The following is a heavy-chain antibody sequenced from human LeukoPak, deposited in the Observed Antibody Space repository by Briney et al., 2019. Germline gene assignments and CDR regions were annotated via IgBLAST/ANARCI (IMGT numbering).Heavy chain of an antibody. CDR1: GYTFTSYN. V-gene: IGHV1-8*01. CDR2: MNSNNANT. J-gene: IGHJ6*02. D-gene: IGHD6-19*01. CDR3: ARDTSGWGGMDV. Sequence: ASVKVSCKASGYTFTSYNINWVRQATGQGLEWMGWMNSNNANTGFAQKFQGRVIMTRNTSISTAYMELSSLTSEDTAVYYCARDTSGWGGMDVWGQGTTVTVSS.